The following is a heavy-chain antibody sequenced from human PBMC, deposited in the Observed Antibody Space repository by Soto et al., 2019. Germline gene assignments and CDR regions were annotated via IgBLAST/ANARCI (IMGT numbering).Heavy chain of an antibody. D-gene: IGHD4-4*01. CDR2: IRSKAYGGTT. V-gene: IGHV3-49*03. CDR3: TRDISYSTYYYYYGMDV. J-gene: IGHJ6*02. Sequence: GGSLRLSCTASGFTFGDYAMSWFRQAPGKGLDWVGFIRSKAYGGTTEYAASVKGRFTISRDDSKSIAYLQMNSLKTEDTAVYYCTRDISYSTYYYYYGMDVWGQGTTVTVSS. CDR1: GFTFGDYA.